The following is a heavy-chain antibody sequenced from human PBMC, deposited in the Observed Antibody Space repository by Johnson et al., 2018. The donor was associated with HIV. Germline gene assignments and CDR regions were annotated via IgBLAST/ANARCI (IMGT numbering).Heavy chain of an antibody. V-gene: IGHV3-9*01. CDR2: ISGNSGTI. D-gene: IGHD6-19*01. CDR1: GFTFDDYA. J-gene: IGHJ3*02. Sequence: VQLVESGGGVVQPGRSLRLSCAASGFTFDDYAMHWVRQAPGKGLEWVSGISGNSGTIGYADSVKGRFTISRDNSKNTVYLQMSSLRPEDTAVYYCAREWGGWPLGAFDIWGQGAKVTVS. CDR3: AREWGGWPLGAFDI.